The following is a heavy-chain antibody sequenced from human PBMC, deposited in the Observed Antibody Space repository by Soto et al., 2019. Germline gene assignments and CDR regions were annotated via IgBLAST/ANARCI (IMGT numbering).Heavy chain of an antibody. CDR1: RGTFSSYT. J-gene: IGHJ5*02. V-gene: IGHV1-69*04. D-gene: IGHD3-22*01. Sequence: PSVKVSCKASRGTFSSYTISWVRQAPGQGLEWMGRIIPILGIANYAQKFQGRVTITADKSTSTAYMELSSLRSEDTAVYYCARDPDYYSSALNWFDPWGQGTLVNVSS. CDR2: IIPILGIA. CDR3: ARDPDYYSSALNWFDP.